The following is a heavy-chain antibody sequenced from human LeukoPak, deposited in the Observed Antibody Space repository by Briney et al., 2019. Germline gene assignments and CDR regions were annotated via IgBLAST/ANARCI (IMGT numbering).Heavy chain of an antibody. V-gene: IGHV1-2*02. Sequence: ASVKVSCKASGYTFTGYYMHWVRQAPGQGLEWMGWINPNSGGTNYAQKFQGRVTMPRDTSISTAYMELSRLRSDDTAVYYCARARRAARPPGYFDYWGQGTLVTVSS. CDR1: GYTFTGYY. D-gene: IGHD6-6*01. J-gene: IGHJ4*02. CDR3: ARARRAARPPGYFDY. CDR2: INPNSGGT.